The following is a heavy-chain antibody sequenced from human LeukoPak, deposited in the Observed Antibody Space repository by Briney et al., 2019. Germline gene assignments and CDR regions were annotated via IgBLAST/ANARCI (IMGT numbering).Heavy chain of an antibody. J-gene: IGHJ3*02. Sequence: GGSLRLSCEASGFIFNDYYMSWIRQAPGKGLEWVSYISASSGYTKYADSVKGRFTISRDNAKNSVYLQMNSLRADDTAVYYCAKAMVRVHSLCAFDIWGQGTMVTVSS. CDR1: GFIFNDYY. D-gene: IGHD3-10*01. CDR2: ISASSGYT. V-gene: IGHV3-11*06. CDR3: AKAMVRVHSLCAFDI.